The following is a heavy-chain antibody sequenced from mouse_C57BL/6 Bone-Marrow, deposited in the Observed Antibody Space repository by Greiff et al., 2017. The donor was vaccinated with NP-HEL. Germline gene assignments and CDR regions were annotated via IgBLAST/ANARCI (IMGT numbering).Heavy chain of an antibody. CDR1: GYNFTSYW. CDR2: IDPSDSYT. V-gene: IGHV1-69*01. Sequence: QVQLQQPGAELVMPGASVKLSCKASGYNFTSYWMHWVKQRPGQGLEWIGEIDPSDSYTNYNQKFKGKSTLTVDTSSSTAYMQLSSLTSEDSAVYYCARGPCLNYAMDYWGQGTPVTVSA. CDR3: ARGPCLNYAMDY. D-gene: IGHD3-3*01. J-gene: IGHJ4*01.